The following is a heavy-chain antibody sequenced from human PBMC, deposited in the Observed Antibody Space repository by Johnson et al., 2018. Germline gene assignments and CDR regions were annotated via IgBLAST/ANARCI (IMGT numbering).Heavy chain of an antibody. J-gene: IGHJ6*03. CDR1: GFTFDEYA. CDR2: ISWNSGSI. Sequence: VQLVESGGGLVQPGRTLRLSCAASGFTFDEYAMHWVRPAPGKGLAWVSGISWNSGSIGYADSVKGRFAISRYNSKNTLYLQLNSLRAEDTAVYYCARKPRYSSGWYSRFYYMDGWGKVTTVTVSS. V-gene: IGHV3-9*01. CDR3: ARKPRYSSGWYSRFYYMDG. D-gene: IGHD6-19*01.